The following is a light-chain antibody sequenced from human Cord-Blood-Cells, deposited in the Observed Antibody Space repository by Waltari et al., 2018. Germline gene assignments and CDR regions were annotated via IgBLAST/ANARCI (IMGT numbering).Light chain of an antibody. CDR2: KAS. CDR3: QQYNSYSPLT. J-gene: IGKJ4*01. Sequence: DNQMTQSPSTLSASVGDRVPSPCRASQSISSWLAWYQQKPGKAPKLLIYKASSLESGVPSRFTGSGSGTEFTLTISSLQPDDFATYYCQQYNSYSPLTFGGGTKVEIK. V-gene: IGKV1-5*03. CDR1: QSISSW.